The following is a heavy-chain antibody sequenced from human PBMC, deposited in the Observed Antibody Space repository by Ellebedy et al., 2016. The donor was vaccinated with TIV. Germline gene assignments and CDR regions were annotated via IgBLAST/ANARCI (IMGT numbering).Heavy chain of an antibody. CDR3: TTDLGVLLWFGELRGGFDY. Sequence: GESLKISXAASGFTFSNAWMSWVRQAPGKGLEWVGRIKSKTDGGTTDYAAPVKGRFTISRDDSKNTLYLQMNSLKTEDTAVYYCTTDLGVLLWFGELRGGFDYWGQGTLVTVSS. CDR2: IKSKTDGGTT. J-gene: IGHJ4*02. V-gene: IGHV3-15*01. CDR1: GFTFSNAW. D-gene: IGHD3-10*01.